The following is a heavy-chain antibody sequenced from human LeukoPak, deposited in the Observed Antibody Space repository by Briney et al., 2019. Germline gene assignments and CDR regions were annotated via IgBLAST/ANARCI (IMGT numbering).Heavy chain of an antibody. J-gene: IGHJ4*02. CDR1: GFTFSTYW. CDR2: IKHDGSEK. CDR3: ARGGFGYVYFDY. D-gene: IGHD5-18*01. Sequence: GGSLRLFCAASGFTFSTYWMSWVRQAPGKGLEWVAHIKHDGSEKYYVDAVKGRFTFSRDNAKNSLYLQMNSLRAEDTAVYYCARGGFGYVYFDYWGQGTLVTVSS. V-gene: IGHV3-7*01.